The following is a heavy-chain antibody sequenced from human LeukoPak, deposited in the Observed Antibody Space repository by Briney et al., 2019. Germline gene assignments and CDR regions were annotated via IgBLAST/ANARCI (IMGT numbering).Heavy chain of an antibody. CDR2: IYYSGST. Sequence: PSETLSLTCTVSGGSISSYYWSWIRQPPGKGLEWTGYIYYSGSTNYNPSLKSRVTISVDTSKNQFSLKLSSVTAADTAVYYCASQPYCGGDCYPFDYWGQGTLVTVSS. CDR3: ASQPYCGGDCYPFDY. V-gene: IGHV4-59*01. D-gene: IGHD2-21*02. CDR1: GGSISSYY. J-gene: IGHJ4*02.